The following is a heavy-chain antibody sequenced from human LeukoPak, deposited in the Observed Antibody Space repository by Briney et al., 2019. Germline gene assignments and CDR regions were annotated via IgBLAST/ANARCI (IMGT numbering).Heavy chain of an antibody. D-gene: IGHD4-11*01. V-gene: IGHV3-23*01. J-gene: IGHJ6*03. CDR3: ARASNSKYYYYYMDV. CDR1: GFPFSSHG. Sequence: GGTLGLSCAGSGFPFSSHGMNWVRQAPGKGLEWVSGISPGGGPTYYADSVRGRFTISRDNAKNTLYLQMNSLRAEDTAVYYCARASNSKYYYYYMDVWGKGTTVTVSS. CDR2: ISPGGGPT.